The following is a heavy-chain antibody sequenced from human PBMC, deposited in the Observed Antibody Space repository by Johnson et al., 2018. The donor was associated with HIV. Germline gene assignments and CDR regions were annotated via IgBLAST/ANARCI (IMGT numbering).Heavy chain of an antibody. J-gene: IGHJ3*02. D-gene: IGHD3-10*01. V-gene: IGHV3-7*01. CDR1: GFTFSSYW. CDR2: IKQDGSEK. CDR3: ARVLVRGPYPGYAFDI. Sequence: EVQLVESGGGVVQPGRSLRLSCAASGFTFSSYWMSRVRQAPGKGLEWVANIKQDGSEKYYVDSVKGRFTISRDNSKNTLYLQMNSLRAEDTAVYYCARVLVRGPYPGYAFDIWGQGTMVTVSS.